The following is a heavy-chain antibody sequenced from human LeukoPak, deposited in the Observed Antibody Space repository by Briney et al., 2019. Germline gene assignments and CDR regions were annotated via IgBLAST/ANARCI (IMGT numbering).Heavy chain of an antibody. CDR2: ISSSSSYI. J-gene: IGHJ2*01. CDR1: GFTFSSYS. D-gene: IGHD1-26*01. CDR3: ARGIVGANYWYFDL. V-gene: IGHV3-21*01. Sequence: GGSLRLSCAASGFTFSSYSMNWVRQAPGKGLEWVSSISSSSSYIYYADSVKGRFTISRDNAKNSLYLQMDSLRAEDTAVYYCARGIVGANYWYFDLWGRGTLVTVSS.